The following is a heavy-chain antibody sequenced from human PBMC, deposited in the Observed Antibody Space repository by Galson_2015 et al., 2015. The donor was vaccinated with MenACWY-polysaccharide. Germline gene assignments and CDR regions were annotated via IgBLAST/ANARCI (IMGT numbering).Heavy chain of an antibody. CDR1: GFTFSSYG. V-gene: IGHV3-33*01. D-gene: IGHD2-2*01. CDR2: IWSDGSNK. Sequence: SLRLSCAASGFTFSSYGMHWVRQAPGKGLEWVALIWSDGSNKYYADSVKGRFTISRDNSKNTLYLQMNSLRAEDTAVYYCARDRTYAHYLDYWGHGTLVTVSS. J-gene: IGHJ4*01. CDR3: ARDRTYAHYLDY.